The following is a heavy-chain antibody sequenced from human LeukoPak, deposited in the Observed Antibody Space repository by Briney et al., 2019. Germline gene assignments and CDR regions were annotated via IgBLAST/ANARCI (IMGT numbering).Heavy chain of an antibody. CDR2: INHSGST. Sequence: PSETPSLTCAVYGGSFSGYYWSWIRQPPGKGLEWIGEINHSGSTNYNPSLKSRVTISVDTSKNQFSLKLSSVTAADTAVYYCARPDGYSSSWGFQHWGQGTLVTVSS. V-gene: IGHV4-34*01. CDR1: GGSFSGYY. CDR3: ARPDGYSSSWGFQH. D-gene: IGHD6-13*01. J-gene: IGHJ1*01.